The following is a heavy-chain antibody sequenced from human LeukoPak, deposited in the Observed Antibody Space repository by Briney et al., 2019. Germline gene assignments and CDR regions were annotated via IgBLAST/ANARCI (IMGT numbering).Heavy chain of an antibody. CDR3: AKDRVLRYFDWLFDLDY. D-gene: IGHD3-9*01. CDR2: LSAGKQVP. V-gene: IGHV3-23*01. J-gene: IGHJ4*02. Sequence: GGSLRLSCLASGFTFSTYSLSWVRQAPGKGLEWVSALSAGKQVPYYADSVKGRFTVSRDNSKNTLYLQLSSLRAEDTAVYYCAKDRVLRYFDWLFDLDYWGQGTLVTVSS. CDR1: GFTFSTYS.